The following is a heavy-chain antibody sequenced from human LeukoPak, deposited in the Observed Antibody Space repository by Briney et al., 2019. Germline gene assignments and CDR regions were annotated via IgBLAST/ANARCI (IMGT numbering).Heavy chain of an antibody. J-gene: IGHJ4*02. CDR1: GYTFTGYY. V-gene: IGHV1-2*02. Sequence: ASVKVSCKASGYTFTGYYMYWVRQAPGQGLDWMGWINPKSGGTNYAQQFQGRVTMTGDTSISTAYMELSSLKSDDTAVYYCARHSTRIAAAGLWGQGTLVTVSS. CDR3: ARHSTRIAAAGL. CDR2: INPKSGGT. D-gene: IGHD6-13*01.